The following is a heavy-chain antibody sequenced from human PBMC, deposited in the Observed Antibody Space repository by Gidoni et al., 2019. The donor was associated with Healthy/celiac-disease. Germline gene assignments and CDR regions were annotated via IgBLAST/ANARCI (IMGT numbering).Heavy chain of an antibody. J-gene: IGHJ4*02. CDR3: ALDYGVWGPIHY. D-gene: IGHD4-17*01. CDR2: IIWNSGSL. CDR1: GFPLDDYA. V-gene: IGHV3-9*01. Sequence: EVQLVEYGGGLVQPGRSLRLSWAASGFPLDDYAWHWVRQAPGKGLEWVAGIIWNSGSLGYADSVKDRFTISRDNAKNSLYLQMNSLRAEDTALYYCALDYGVWGPIHYWGQGTLVTVSS.